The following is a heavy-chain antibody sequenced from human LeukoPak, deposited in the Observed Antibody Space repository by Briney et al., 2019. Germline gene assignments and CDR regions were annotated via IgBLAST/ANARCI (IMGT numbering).Heavy chain of an antibody. J-gene: IGHJ3*02. CDR1: GGSISSYY. Sequence: SETLSLTCTVSGGSISSYYWSWIRQPPGKGLEWIGYIYYSESTNYNPSLKSRVTISVDTSKNQFSLKLSSVTAADTAVYYCARPSTYYYDSSGHGAFDIWGQGTMVTVSS. D-gene: IGHD3-22*01. CDR2: IYYSEST. V-gene: IGHV4-59*08. CDR3: ARPSTYYYDSSGHGAFDI.